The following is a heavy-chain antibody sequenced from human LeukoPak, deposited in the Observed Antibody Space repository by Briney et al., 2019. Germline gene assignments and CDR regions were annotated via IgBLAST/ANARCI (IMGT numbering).Heavy chain of an antibody. CDR1: GYTFTGYY. D-gene: IGHD3-22*01. V-gene: IGHV1-2*02. J-gene: IGHJ4*02. Sequence: ASVKVSCKASGYTFTGYYMHWVRQAPGQGLEWMGWINPNSGGTNYAQKFQGRVTMTRDTSISTAYMELSRLRSDDTAVYYCATDPLYYYDSSGYSCWGQGTLVTVSS. CDR2: INPNSGGT. CDR3: ATDPLYYYDSSGYSC.